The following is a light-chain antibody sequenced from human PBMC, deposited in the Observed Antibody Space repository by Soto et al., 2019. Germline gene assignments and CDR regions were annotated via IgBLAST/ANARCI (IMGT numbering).Light chain of an antibody. Sequence: EIVLTQSPGTLSLSPGEGATLSCRASQSVSSSYLAWYQQKPGQAPRLLIYGASSRATNIPDRFSGSGSGTEFTLTISRLDPEDFALYYCQQYGSSPYTFGQGTKLEIK. J-gene: IGKJ2*01. CDR2: GAS. CDR1: QSVSSSY. CDR3: QQYGSSPYT. V-gene: IGKV3-20*01.